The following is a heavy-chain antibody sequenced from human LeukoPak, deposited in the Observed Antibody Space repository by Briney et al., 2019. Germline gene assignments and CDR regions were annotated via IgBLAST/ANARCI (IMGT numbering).Heavy chain of an antibody. Sequence: SETLSLTCTVSGGSNTSSSYYWGWIRQPPGKGLEWIGSIYYSGSTYYNPSLKSRVTISVDTSKNQFSLKLSSVTAADTAVYYCARPFSSGWYPFDYWGQGTLVTVS. CDR1: GGSNTSSSYY. J-gene: IGHJ4*02. CDR2: IYYSGST. D-gene: IGHD6-19*01. V-gene: IGHV4-39*01. CDR3: ARPFSSGWYPFDY.